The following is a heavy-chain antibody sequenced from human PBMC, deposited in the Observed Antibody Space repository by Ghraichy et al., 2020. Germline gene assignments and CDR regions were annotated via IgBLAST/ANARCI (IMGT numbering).Heavy chain of an antibody. Sequence: SETLSLTCTVSGGSISSYYWSWIRQPPGKGLEWIGYIYYSGSTNYNPSLKSRVTISVDTSKNQFSLKLSSVTAADTAVYYCATCSSTSCYGWYYFDYWGQGTLVTVSS. J-gene: IGHJ4*02. CDR2: IYYSGST. V-gene: IGHV4-59*08. D-gene: IGHD2-2*01. CDR3: ATCSSTSCYGWYYFDY. CDR1: GGSISSYY.